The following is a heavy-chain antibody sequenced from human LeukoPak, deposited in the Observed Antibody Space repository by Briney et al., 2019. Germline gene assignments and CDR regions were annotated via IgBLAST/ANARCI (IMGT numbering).Heavy chain of an antibody. CDR1: GFTFSSYG. CDR2: IRYDGSNK. D-gene: IGHD3-22*01. CDR3: AKDSTHYRVWDDYDSTGLTY. V-gene: IGHV3-30*02. J-gene: IGHJ4*02. Sequence: GGSMRLSCAASGFTFSSYGMHWVRQAPGKGLEWVAFIRYDGSNKYYADSVKGRVTISRDNSKNTLYLQMNSLRAEDTAVYYCAKDSTHYRVWDDYDSTGLTYWGQGTLVTVSS.